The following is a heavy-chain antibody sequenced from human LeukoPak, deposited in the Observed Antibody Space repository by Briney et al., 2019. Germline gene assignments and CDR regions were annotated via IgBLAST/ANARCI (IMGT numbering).Heavy chain of an antibody. CDR2: IYYSGST. J-gene: IGHJ4*02. V-gene: IGHV4-30-2*01. Sequence: PSETLSLTCAVSGGSISSGGYSWSWIRQPPGKGLEWIGYIYYSGSTYYNPSLKSRVTISVDRSKNQFSLKLSSVTAADTAVYYCARDLLAAAGSGLGYWGQGTLVTVSS. CDR1: GGSISSGGYS. CDR3: ARDLLAAAGSGLGY. D-gene: IGHD6-13*01.